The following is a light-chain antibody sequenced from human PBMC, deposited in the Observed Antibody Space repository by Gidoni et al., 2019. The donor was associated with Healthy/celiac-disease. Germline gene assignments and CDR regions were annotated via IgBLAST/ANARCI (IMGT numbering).Light chain of an antibody. CDR3: MQALQTPPT. CDR1: QSLLHSNGYHY. Sequence: IVMTQSPLSLPVTPGEPASISCTSSQSLLHSNGYHYLQWYVKKPEQSPQLLIYLASNRAGGVPGMFSGGASSTDFTLKISRVQAEGVGVYYCMQALQTPPTFGQGTKVEIK. CDR2: LAS. J-gene: IGKJ1*01. V-gene: IGKV2-28*01.